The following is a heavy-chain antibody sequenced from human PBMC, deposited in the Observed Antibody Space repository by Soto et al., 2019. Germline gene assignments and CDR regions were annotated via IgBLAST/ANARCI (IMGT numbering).Heavy chain of an antibody. Sequence: SVKVSCKASGGTSGSQGIAWVQQAPGQGLEWMGGFIAMLGTPTYAKKVQGRATISADESLTSSYLELRSLRSEDTGVYFCARGAMANFDYWGQGTVVTGSS. CDR3: ARGAMANFDY. J-gene: IGHJ4*02. D-gene: IGHD5-18*01. V-gene: IGHV1-69*13. CDR1: GGTSGSQG. CDR2: FIAMLGTP.